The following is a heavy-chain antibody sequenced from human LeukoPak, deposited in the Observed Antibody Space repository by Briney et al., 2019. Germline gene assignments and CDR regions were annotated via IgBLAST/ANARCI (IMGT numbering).Heavy chain of an antibody. CDR1: GFTFSGSA. V-gene: IGHV3-73*01. D-gene: IGHD2-2*01. Sequence: GGSLRLSCAASGFTFSGSAMHWVRQASGKGLEWVGRIRSKANSYATAYAASVKGRFTISRDDSKNTAYLQMNSLKTEDTAVYYCTRQRIVVVPAVNGPFYYYYMDVWGKGTTVTVSS. CDR2: IRSKANSYAT. CDR3: TRQRIVVVPAVNGPFYYYYMDV. J-gene: IGHJ6*03.